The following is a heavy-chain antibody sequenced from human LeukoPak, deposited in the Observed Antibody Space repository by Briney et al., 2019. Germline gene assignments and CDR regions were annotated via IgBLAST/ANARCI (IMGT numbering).Heavy chain of an antibody. V-gene: IGHV1-46*01. CDR2: INPSGGST. D-gene: IGHD3-10*01. J-gene: IGHJ6*02. Sequence: ASVNVSCKASGYTFTSYYMHLVRLAPGQALEWMGIINPSGGSTSYAQKFQRRVTMTRDTSTSTVYMEPSSLRPEDTAVYYCARAPRYAPIIGVMDVWGQGTTVTVSS. CDR1: GYTFTSYY. CDR3: ARAPRYAPIIGVMDV.